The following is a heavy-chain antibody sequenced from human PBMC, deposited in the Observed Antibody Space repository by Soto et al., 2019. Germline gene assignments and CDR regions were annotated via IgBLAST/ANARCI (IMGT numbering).Heavy chain of an antibody. CDR3: ARHPERIAQIGWFDP. CDR2: ISGSSGTT. Sequence: PGGSLRLSCAASGFTFSSYAMSWVRPAPGKGLEWVSSISGSSGTTYYADSVKGRFTISRDNAKNTLYLQMNSLRAEDTAVYYCARHPERIAQIGWFDPWGQGTLVTVSS. D-gene: IGHD6-13*01. V-gene: IGHV3-48*01. J-gene: IGHJ5*02. CDR1: GFTFSSYA.